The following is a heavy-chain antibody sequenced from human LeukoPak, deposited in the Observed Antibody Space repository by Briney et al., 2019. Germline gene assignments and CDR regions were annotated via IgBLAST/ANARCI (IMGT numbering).Heavy chain of an antibody. CDR2: ISYDGSNK. V-gene: IGHV3-30-3*01. CDR3: ARAGWELLEAQLDY. D-gene: IGHD1-26*01. CDR1: GFTFSGYP. J-gene: IGHJ4*02. Sequence: GGSLRLSCAASGFTFSGYPIHWVRQAPGKGLEWVAVISYDGSNKYYADSVKGRFTISRDNSKNTLYLQMNSLRAEDTAVYYCARAGWELLEAQLDYWGQGTLVTVSS.